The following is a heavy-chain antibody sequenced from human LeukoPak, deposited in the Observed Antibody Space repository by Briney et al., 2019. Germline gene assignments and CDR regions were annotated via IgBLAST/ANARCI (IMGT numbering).Heavy chain of an antibody. V-gene: IGHV7-4-1*02. CDR1: RYTFTSYA. Sequence: ASVTVSCKASRYTFTSYAMNGLRQAPGQGLEWMGWINTNTGKPPYAQGFTGRFVFSLDTSVSTAYLQISSLKAEDTAGYYCAREGGYWGQGTLVTVSS. CDR3: AREGGY. J-gene: IGHJ4*02. CDR2: INTNTGKP. D-gene: IGHD2-15*01.